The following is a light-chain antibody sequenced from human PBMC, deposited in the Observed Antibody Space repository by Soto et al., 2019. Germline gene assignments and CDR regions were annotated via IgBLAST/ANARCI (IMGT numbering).Light chain of an antibody. CDR1: QSLSSY. CDR2: AAS. CDR3: QQSYSTRWT. J-gene: IGKJ2*02. Sequence: DIQMTQSPSSLSASVGDRVTITCRASQSLSSYLNWYQQKPGKAPKLLIYAASSLQSGVPSRFSGSGSGTDFTLTISSLQPEDFATYYCQQSYSTRWTFGQGTKLEIK. V-gene: IGKV1-39*01.